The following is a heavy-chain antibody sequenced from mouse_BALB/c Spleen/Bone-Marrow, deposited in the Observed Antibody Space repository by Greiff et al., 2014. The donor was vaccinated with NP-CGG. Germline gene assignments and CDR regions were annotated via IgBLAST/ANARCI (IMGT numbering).Heavy chain of an antibody. Sequence: VKLMESGAELVKPGASVKLSCKASGYTFTSYYMYWVKQRPGQGLEWIGEINPSNGGTNFNEKFKGRATLTVDKSSSTAYMQLSSLTSEDSAVYYCTRGRTWDFDYWGQGTTLTVSS. V-gene: IGHV1S81*02. CDR3: TRGRTWDFDY. D-gene: IGHD4-1*01. J-gene: IGHJ2*01. CDR2: INPSNGGT. CDR1: GYTFTSYY.